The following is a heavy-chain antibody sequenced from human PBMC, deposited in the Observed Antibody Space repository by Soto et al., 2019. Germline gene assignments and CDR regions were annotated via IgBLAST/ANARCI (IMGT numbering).Heavy chain of an antibody. CDR1: GGSISRNSYF. J-gene: IGHJ4*02. CDR2: IFYTGRT. Sequence: SETLSLTCAVSGGSISRNSYFWGWIRQSPGKGLEWIGSIFYTGRTHYNPSLRSRLTISVDTSNDQFSLRMSSVTAADTAVYYCTRHDWLQPFDLWGQGTLVTSPQ. CDR3: TRHDWLQPFDL. V-gene: IGHV4-39*01. D-gene: IGHD5-12*01.